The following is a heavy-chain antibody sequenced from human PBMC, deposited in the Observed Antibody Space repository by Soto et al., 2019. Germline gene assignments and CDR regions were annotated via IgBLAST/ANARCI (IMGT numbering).Heavy chain of an antibody. CDR3: AKNRDCGSTNCYRGFGY. Sequence: KGLEWVAVISYDGSNEYYADSVKGRFSISRDNSKNTLYLQMNSMRAEDTAVYYCAKNRDCGSTNCYRGFGYWGQRTFLSVYS. CDR2: ISYDGSNE. V-gene: IGHV3-30*18. J-gene: IGHJ4*02. D-gene: IGHD2-2*01.